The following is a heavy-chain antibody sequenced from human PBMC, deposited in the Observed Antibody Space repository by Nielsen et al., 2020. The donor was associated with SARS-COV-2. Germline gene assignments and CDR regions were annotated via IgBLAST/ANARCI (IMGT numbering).Heavy chain of an antibody. D-gene: IGHD6-19*01. CDR2: ISSST. CDR1: GFTFRNYG. Sequence: GGSLRLSCAAAGFTFRNYGMSWVRQAPGKGLEWVSAISSSTYYADSVKGRFTVSRDNSKNTLYLQMNSLRAEDTAVYYCAKRSGYTSGWYGDYWGQGTLVTVSS. J-gene: IGHJ4*02. CDR3: AKRSGYTSGWYGDY. V-gene: IGHV3-23*01.